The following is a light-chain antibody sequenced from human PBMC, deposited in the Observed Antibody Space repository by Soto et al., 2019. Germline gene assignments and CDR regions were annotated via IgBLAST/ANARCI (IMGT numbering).Light chain of an antibody. Sequence: DIQMTQSPSSLSASVGDRVTITCRASQDITNYLAWFQQKPGKAPKSLIYTASSLQSVVPSRFSGSGSGTDFPLTISRVHAEDFVTYYCQHYHSYPITFGQGTRLDIK. V-gene: IGKV1-16*01. CDR2: TAS. CDR1: QDITNY. J-gene: IGKJ5*01. CDR3: QHYHSYPIT.